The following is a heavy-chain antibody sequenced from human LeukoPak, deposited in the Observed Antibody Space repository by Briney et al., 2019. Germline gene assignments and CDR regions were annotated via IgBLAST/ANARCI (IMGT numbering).Heavy chain of an antibody. J-gene: IGHJ2*01. Sequence: PSETLSLTCTVSGGSISSYYWSWIRQPPGKGLEWSGVINYTGSTNYNPSLKSRVTISLDTSKNQFSLRLNSVTAADTAVYYCARGYCSGGSCYYFDLWGRGTLVTVSS. CDR3: ARGYCSGGSCYYFDL. CDR1: GGSISSYY. CDR2: INYTGST. V-gene: IGHV4-59*01. D-gene: IGHD2-15*01.